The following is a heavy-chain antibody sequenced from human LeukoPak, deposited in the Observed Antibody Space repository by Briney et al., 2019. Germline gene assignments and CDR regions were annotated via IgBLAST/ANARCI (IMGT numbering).Heavy chain of an antibody. CDR3: AKGSLEMATVDFES. D-gene: IGHD5-24*01. CDR2: INWSSKMV. Sequence: PGRSLRLSCAASGFDFGNYAMHWVRQAPGKGLQWVSGINWSSKMVAYAASVKGRFTISRDNAKNSLYLQMNSLTSEDTAFYFCAKGSLEMATVDFESWGQGTLVTVSS. CDR1: GFDFGNYA. J-gene: IGHJ4*02. V-gene: IGHV3-9*01.